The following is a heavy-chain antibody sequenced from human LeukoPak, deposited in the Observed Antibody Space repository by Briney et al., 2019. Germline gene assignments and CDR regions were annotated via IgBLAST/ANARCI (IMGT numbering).Heavy chain of an antibody. Sequence: SQTLSLTCTVSGGSISSGDYYWSWIRQPPGRGLEWFGYIYYSGSTYYNPSLKSRVTISVDTSKNQFSLKLSSVTAADTAVYYCARDDYSSGWNNWFDPWGQGTLVTVSS. CDR2: IYYSGST. CDR3: ARDDYSSGWNNWFDP. J-gene: IGHJ5*02. CDR1: GGSISSGDYY. V-gene: IGHV4-30-4*01. D-gene: IGHD6-19*01.